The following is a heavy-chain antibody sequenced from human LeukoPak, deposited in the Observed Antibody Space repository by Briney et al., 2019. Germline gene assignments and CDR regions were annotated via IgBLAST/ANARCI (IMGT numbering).Heavy chain of an antibody. Sequence: GGSLRLSCAASGFTFSGYAMSWVRQAPGKGLEWVSAISGSGGSTYYADSVKGRFTISRDNSKNTLYLQMNSLRAEDTAVYYCAKDTEQRRVMAEFDYWGQGTLVTVSS. CDR2: ISGSGGST. D-gene: IGHD6-25*01. J-gene: IGHJ4*02. CDR3: AKDTEQRRVMAEFDY. V-gene: IGHV3-23*01. CDR1: GFTFSGYA.